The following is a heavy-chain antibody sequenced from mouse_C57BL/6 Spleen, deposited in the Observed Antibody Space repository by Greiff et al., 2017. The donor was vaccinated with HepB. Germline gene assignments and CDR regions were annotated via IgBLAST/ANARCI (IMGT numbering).Heavy chain of an antibody. V-gene: IGHV1-19*01. CDR1: GYTFTDYY. D-gene: IGHD2-1*01. CDR2: INPYNGGT. J-gene: IGHJ4*01. Sequence: EVQLQQSGPVLVKPGASVKMSCKASGYTFTDYYMNWVKQSHGKSLEWIGVINPYNGGTSYNQKFKGKATLTVDKSSSTAYMELNSLTSEDSAVYYCARRVGGGNWAMDYWGQGTSVTVSS. CDR3: ARRVGGGNWAMDY.